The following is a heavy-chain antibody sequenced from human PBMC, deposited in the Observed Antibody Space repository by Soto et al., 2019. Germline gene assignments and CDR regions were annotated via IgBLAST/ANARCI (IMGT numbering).Heavy chain of an antibody. CDR1: GFTFSNYN. J-gene: IGHJ1*01. CDR3: ARGEYCGGDCYRGESFRH. Sequence: EVQLVESGGGLVQPGGSLRLSCAASGFTFSNYNMNWVRLAPGKGLEWIAYINSGSSSIYYADSVRGRLTFSRDDAANSLYLQMNSLRDEDTAVYSCARGEYCGGDCYRGESFRHWGQGTLVTVSS. D-gene: IGHD2-21*02. CDR2: INSGSSSI. V-gene: IGHV3-48*02.